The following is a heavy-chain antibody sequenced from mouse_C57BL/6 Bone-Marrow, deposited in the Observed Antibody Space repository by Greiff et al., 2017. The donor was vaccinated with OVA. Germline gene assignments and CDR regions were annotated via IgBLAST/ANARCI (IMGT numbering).Heavy chain of an antibody. V-gene: IGHV1-15*01. CDR2: IDPETGGT. J-gene: IGHJ3*01. Sequence: QVQLQQSGAELVRPGASVTLSCKASGYTFTDYEMHWVKQTTVPGLEWIGAIDPETGGTAYNQKFKGKAILTADKSSSTAYMELRSLTSEDSAVYYCTWGGSSRYWGHGTLVSVAA. D-gene: IGHD1-1*01. CDR1: GYTFTDYE. CDR3: TWGGSSRY.